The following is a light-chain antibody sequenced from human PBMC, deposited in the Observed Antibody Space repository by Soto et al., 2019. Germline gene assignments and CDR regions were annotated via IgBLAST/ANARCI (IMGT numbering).Light chain of an antibody. Sequence: QSVLTQPPSVSGAPGQRVTISCTGSSSNIGAGYDVHWYHQLPGTAPKLLIYGNTNRPSGVPDRFSGSKSGSSASLAITGLQAEDEADYYCQSYDSSLHASVFGTGTKVTVL. CDR1: SSNIGAGYD. CDR2: GNT. J-gene: IGLJ1*01. V-gene: IGLV1-40*01. CDR3: QSYDSSLHASV.